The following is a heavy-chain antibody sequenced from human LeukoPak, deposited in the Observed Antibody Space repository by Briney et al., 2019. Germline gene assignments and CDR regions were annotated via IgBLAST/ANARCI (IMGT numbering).Heavy chain of an antibody. CDR3: ARSRSKYCSSTSCYMFDY. Sequence: GGSLRLSCAASGFTFSSYAMHWVRQAPGKGLEWVAVISYDGSNKYYADSVKGRFTISRDNSKNTLYLQMNSLRAEDTAVYYCARSRSKYCSSTSCYMFDYWGQGTLVTVPS. CDR1: GFTFSSYA. V-gene: IGHV3-30-3*01. CDR2: ISYDGSNK. J-gene: IGHJ4*02. D-gene: IGHD2-2*01.